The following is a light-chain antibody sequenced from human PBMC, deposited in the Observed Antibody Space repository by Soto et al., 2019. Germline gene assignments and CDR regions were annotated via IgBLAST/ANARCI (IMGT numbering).Light chain of an antibody. CDR3: QQYGNSPIT. Sequence: VLTQSPGTLSLSRGEGATLSCRASERIYSAYLGWYQQKPGQAPRLLIYGTSSRATGIPDRFSGSGSGTDFTLTISRLEPEDFAVYYCQQYGNSPITFGQGTRLEI. CDR1: ERIYSAY. J-gene: IGKJ5*01. CDR2: GTS. V-gene: IGKV3-20*01.